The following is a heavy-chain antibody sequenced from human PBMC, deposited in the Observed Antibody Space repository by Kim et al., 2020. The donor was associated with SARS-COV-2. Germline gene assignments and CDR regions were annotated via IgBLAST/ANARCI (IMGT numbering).Heavy chain of an antibody. J-gene: IGHJ4*02. V-gene: IGHV3-48*03. CDR2: ISSSGSTI. CDR3: ATSSGWYEEAIDY. Sequence: GGSLRLSCAASGFTFSSYEMNWVRQAPGKGLEWVSYISSSGSTIYYADSVKGRFTISRDNAKNSLYLQMNSLRAEDTAVYYCATSSGWYEEAIDYWGQGTLVTVSS. D-gene: IGHD6-19*01. CDR1: GFTFSSYE.